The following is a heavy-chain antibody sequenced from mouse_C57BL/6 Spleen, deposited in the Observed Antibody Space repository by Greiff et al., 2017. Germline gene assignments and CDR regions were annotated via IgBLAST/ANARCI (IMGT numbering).Heavy chain of an antibody. D-gene: IGHD1-1*01. CDR2: IYPRNGDT. CDR1: GYAFSSYW. CDR3: ARNYGSSFSYWYFDV. J-gene: IGHJ1*03. V-gene: IGHV1-80*01. Sequence: QVQLKASGAELVKPGASVKISCKASGYAFSSYWLHWVKQRPGKGLEWIGQIYPRNGDTNYNGKFKGKATLTADKSSSTAYMQLSSLTSEDSAVYFCARNYGSSFSYWYFDVWGTGTTVTVSS.